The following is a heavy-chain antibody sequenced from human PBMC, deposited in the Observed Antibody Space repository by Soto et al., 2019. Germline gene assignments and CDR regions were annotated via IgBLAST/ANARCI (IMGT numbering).Heavy chain of an antibody. D-gene: IGHD2-15*01. Sequence: QITLKGSGPTLVKPTQTLTLTCSFSGFSLSTTGVAVGWIRQPPGKALECLVLIYWDDDKRYSPSLKSRLTITRDTSKNQVVLTMTDMDPVDTATYYCAHRVDYRGSWNTGYFDYWGQGTLVTVSS. V-gene: IGHV2-5*02. CDR3: AHRVDYRGSWNTGYFDY. CDR2: IYWDDDK. J-gene: IGHJ4*02. CDR1: GFSLSTTGVA.